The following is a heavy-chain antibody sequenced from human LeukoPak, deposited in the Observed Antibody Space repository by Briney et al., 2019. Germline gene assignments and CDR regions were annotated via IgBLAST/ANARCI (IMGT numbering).Heavy chain of an antibody. CDR3: ARDDFWSGYRSGMDV. V-gene: IGHV4-31*03. CDR2: IYYSGST. D-gene: IGHD3-3*01. Sequence: PSETLSLTCTVSGGSISSGGYYWSWIRQHPGKGPEWIGYIYYSGSTYYNPSLKSRVTISVDTSKNQFSLKLSSVTAADTAVYYCARDDFWSGYRSGMDVWGQGTTVTVSS. J-gene: IGHJ6*02. CDR1: GGSISSGGYY.